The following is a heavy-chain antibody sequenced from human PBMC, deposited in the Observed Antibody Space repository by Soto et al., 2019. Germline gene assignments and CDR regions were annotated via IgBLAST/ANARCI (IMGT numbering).Heavy chain of an antibody. CDR3: ASYSTESAYDILTGYYKGEYYYYYYGMDV. CDR1: GGSISSSSYY. Sequence: ETLSLTCTVSGGSISSSSYYWGWIRQPPGKGLEWIGSIYYSGSTYYNPSLKSRVTISVDTSKNQFSLKLSSVTAADTAVYYCASYSTESAYDILTGYYKGEYYYYYYGMDVWGQGTTVTVSS. V-gene: IGHV4-39*01. CDR2: IYYSGST. D-gene: IGHD3-9*01. J-gene: IGHJ6*02.